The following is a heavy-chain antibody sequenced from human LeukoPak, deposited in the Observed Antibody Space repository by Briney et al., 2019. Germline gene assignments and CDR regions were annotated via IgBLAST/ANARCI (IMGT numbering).Heavy chain of an antibody. D-gene: IGHD2-2*01. Sequence: PSETLSLTCGVYGGSFSDYYWSWIRQTPDLGLEWIGEIRHTGSTTYNPSLKSRVTMSVDTSKNQFSLKVTSVTAADTAVYFCARLISSTTRCHIDSWGQGTLVTVSS. CDR3: ARLISSTTRCHIDS. CDR2: IRHTGST. J-gene: IGHJ4*02. CDR1: GGSFSDYY. V-gene: IGHV4-34*01.